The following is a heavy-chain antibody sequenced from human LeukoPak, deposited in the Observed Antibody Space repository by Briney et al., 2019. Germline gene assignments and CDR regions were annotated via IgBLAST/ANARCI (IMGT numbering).Heavy chain of an antibody. V-gene: IGHV4-31*03. CDR1: GGSISSGGYY. J-gene: IGHJ4*02. D-gene: IGHD2-15*01. CDR3: ARVRDCSGGSCSDNFDY. CDR2: IYYSGST. Sequence: TSETLSLTCTVSGGSISSGGYYWSWIRQHPGKGLEWIGYIYYSGSTYYNPSLKSRVTISVDTSKNQLSLKLSSVTAADTAVYYCARVRDCSGGSCSDNFDYWGQGTLVTVSS.